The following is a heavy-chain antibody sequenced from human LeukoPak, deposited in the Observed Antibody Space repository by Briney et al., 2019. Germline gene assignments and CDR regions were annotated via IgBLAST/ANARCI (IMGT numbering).Heavy chain of an antibody. CDR3: ARAFRGYYDSSGAYGMDV. J-gene: IGHJ6*02. D-gene: IGHD3-22*01. Sequence: ASVKVSCKASGYTFTSYDINWVRQATGQGLEWMGWMNPNSGNTGYAQKFQGRVTMTRNTSISTAYMELSSLRSEDTAVYYCARAFRGYYDSSGAYGMDVWGQGTTVTVSS. CDR2: MNPNSGNT. CDR1: GYTFTSYD. V-gene: IGHV1-8*01.